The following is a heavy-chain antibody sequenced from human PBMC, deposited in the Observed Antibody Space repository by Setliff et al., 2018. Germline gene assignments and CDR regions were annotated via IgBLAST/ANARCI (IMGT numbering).Heavy chain of an antibody. CDR1: ADTFTGYY. J-gene: IGHJ5*02. CDR3: AQTKGFVDGYLDP. D-gene: IGHD2-21*02. CDR2: INGNSGVT. Sequence: ASVKVSCKASADTFTGYYVHWVRQAPGQGLEWMGWINGNSGVTKYAQKFQGRVTMTSETFISIVYMDLTRLTSDDTAVYYCAQTKGFVDGYLDPWGQGTLVTVSS. V-gene: IGHV1-2*02.